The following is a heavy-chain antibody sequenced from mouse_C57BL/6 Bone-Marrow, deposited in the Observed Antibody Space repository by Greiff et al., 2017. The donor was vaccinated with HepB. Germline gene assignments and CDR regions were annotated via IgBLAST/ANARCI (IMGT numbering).Heavy chain of an antibody. V-gene: IGHV3-1*01. CDR3: AREHWYFDV. Sequence: EVQVVESGPGMVKPSQSLSLTCTVTGYSITSGYDWHWIRHFPGNKLEWMGYISYSGSTNYNPSLKSRISITHDTSNNHFFLKLNSVTTEDTATYYCAREHWYFDVWGTGTTVTVSS. CDR1: GYSITSGYD. J-gene: IGHJ1*03. CDR2: ISYSGST.